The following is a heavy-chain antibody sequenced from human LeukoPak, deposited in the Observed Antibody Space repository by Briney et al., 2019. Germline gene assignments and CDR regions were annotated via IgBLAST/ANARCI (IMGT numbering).Heavy chain of an antibody. Sequence: ASVKVSCKASGYTFIDYTMHWLRQAPGQRLDWMGWINGGSGNTKYSPEFQGRVTITRDTSASTGYMELSSLRSEDTAVYYCANPRYDSSGYYYVDWGQGTLVTVSS. J-gene: IGHJ4*02. V-gene: IGHV1-3*01. CDR3: ANPRYDSSGYYYVD. CDR1: GYTFIDYT. D-gene: IGHD3-22*01. CDR2: INGGSGNT.